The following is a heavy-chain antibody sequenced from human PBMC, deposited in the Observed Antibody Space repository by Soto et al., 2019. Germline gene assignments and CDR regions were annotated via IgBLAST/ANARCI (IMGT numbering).Heavy chain of an antibody. Sequence: PSETLSLTCTVSGGSISSYYWSWIRQPPGKGLGWIGYIYYSGSTNYNPSLKSRVTISVDTSKNQFSLKLSSVTAADTAVYYCASGGDIAVARNDAFDIWGQGTMVTVS. CDR2: IYYSGST. CDR1: GGSISSYY. J-gene: IGHJ3*02. D-gene: IGHD6-19*01. CDR3: ASGGDIAVARNDAFDI. V-gene: IGHV4-59*01.